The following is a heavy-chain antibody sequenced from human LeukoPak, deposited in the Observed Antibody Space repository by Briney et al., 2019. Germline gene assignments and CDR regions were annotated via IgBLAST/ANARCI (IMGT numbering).Heavy chain of an antibody. J-gene: IGHJ3*02. V-gene: IGHV3-33*01. CDR2: IWYDGSNK. CDR3: ARDRRVGATWSVGAFDI. CDR1: GFTFSSYG. D-gene: IGHD1-26*01. Sequence: GGSLRLSCAASGFTFSSYGMHWVRQASGKGLEWVAVIWYDGSNKYYADSVKGRFTISRDNSKNTLYLQMNSLRAEDTAVYYCARDRRVGATWSVGAFDIWGQGTTVTVSS.